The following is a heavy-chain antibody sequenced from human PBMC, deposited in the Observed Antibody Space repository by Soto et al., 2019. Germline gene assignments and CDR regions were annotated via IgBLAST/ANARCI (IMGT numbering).Heavy chain of an antibody. Sequence: QVQLVQSGAEVKKPGASVKVSCKASGYTFTSYGISWVRQAPGQGLEWMGWISAYNGNTNYAQKLQGRVTMTTDTSTSTAYMELRSLRSDDTAVYYCAGDPPGGYYDSSGYYTYNWFDPWGQGTLVTVSS. CDR3: AGDPPGGYYDSSGYYTYNWFDP. J-gene: IGHJ5*02. D-gene: IGHD3-22*01. V-gene: IGHV1-18*04. CDR1: GYTFTSYG. CDR2: ISAYNGNT.